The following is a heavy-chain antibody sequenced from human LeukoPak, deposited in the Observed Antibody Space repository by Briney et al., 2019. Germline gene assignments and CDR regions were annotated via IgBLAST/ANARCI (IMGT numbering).Heavy chain of an antibody. CDR1: GGSISSYY. CDR2: IYHSGST. Sequence: SETLSLTCTVSGGSISSYYWSWIRQPPGKGLEWIGSIYHSGSTYYNPSLKSRVTISVDTSKKQFSLKLSSVTAADTAVYYCARGDYYGSGLYYYYYMDGWGKGTMVTLSS. D-gene: IGHD3-10*01. CDR3: ARGDYYGSGLYYYYYMDG. V-gene: IGHV4-59*12. J-gene: IGHJ6*03.